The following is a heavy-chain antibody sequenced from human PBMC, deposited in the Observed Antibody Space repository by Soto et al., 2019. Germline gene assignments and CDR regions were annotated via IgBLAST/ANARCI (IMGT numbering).Heavy chain of an antibody. CDR3: ARGEAARPRGWFDP. Sequence: QVQLQESGPGLLKPSQTLSLTCTVSGGSISSGGYYWSWIRQHPGKGLEWIGYIYYSGSTYYNPSLKSRVTISVDTSKNQFSLKLSSVTAADTAVYYCARGEAARPRGWFDPWGQGTLVTVSS. J-gene: IGHJ5*02. CDR2: IYYSGST. CDR1: GGSISSGGYY. V-gene: IGHV4-31*03. D-gene: IGHD6-6*01.